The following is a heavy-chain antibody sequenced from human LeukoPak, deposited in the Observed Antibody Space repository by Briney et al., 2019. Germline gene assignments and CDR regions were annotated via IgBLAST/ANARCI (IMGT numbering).Heavy chain of an antibody. CDR3: ARSTHFDY. Sequence: SETLSLTCAVYGGSFSGYYWSWIRQPPGKGLEWIGEINHSGSTNYNPSLKSRVTISVDTSKNQFSLELSSVTAADTAVYYCARSTHFDYWGQGTLVTVSS. CDR1: GGSFSGYY. CDR2: INHSGST. V-gene: IGHV4-34*01. J-gene: IGHJ4*02.